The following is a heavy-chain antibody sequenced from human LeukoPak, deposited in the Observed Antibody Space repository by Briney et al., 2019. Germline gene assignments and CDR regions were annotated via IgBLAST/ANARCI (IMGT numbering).Heavy chain of an antibody. CDR3: ARGRRGHSGSYYYYFDY. CDR2: IYYTGSV. J-gene: IGHJ4*02. D-gene: IGHD1-26*01. V-gene: IGHV4-31*03. Sequence: SETLSLTCTFSGASISTGGYYWTWIRQPPGEGLEWIGYIYYTGSVDYNPSLKSRLTISLDTSKNQFSLKLNSVTAADTAVYYCARGRRGHSGSYYYYFDYWGQGTLVTVSS. CDR1: GASISTGGYY.